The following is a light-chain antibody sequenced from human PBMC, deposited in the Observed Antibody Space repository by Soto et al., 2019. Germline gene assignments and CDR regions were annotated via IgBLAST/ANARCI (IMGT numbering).Light chain of an antibody. J-gene: IGLJ2*01. CDR3: SSYTSSSPLVV. CDR1: SSEVGYNNY. CDR2: DVS. Sequence: QSALPQPASVSGSPGQSITISCTGTSSEVGYNNYVSWYHQHPGKAPKLMIYDVSNRAAGVYNRVSGSKSGNTASLIIYGLQAEDEDYYFCSSYTSSSPLVVFGGGTKRTVL. V-gene: IGLV2-14*01.